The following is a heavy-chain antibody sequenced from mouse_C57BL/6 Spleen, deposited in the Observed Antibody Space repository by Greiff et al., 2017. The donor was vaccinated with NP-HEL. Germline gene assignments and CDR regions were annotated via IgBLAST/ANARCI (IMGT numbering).Heavy chain of an antibody. CDR3: APAYFSNDEGFAY. Sequence: QVQLQQSGAELARPGASVKLSCKASGYTFTSYGISWVKQRTGQGLEWIGEIYPRSGNTYYNEKFKGKATLTADKSSSTAYMELRSLTSEDSAVYFCAPAYFSNDEGFAYWGQGTLVTVSA. CDR1: GYTFTSYG. CDR2: IYPRSGNT. J-gene: IGHJ3*01. V-gene: IGHV1-81*01. D-gene: IGHD2-5*01.